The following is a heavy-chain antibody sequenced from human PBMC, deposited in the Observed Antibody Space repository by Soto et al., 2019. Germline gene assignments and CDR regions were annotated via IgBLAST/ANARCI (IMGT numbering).Heavy chain of an antibody. CDR1: GFTFSSYG. Sequence: GGSLRLSCAASGFTFSSYGMHWVRQAPGKGLEWVAVISYDGSNKYYADSVKGRFTISRDNSKNTLYLQMNSLRAEDTAVYYCAKVGGPGRNKYYFDYWGQGTLVTVSS. D-gene: IGHD3-16*01. V-gene: IGHV3-30*18. J-gene: IGHJ4*02. CDR2: ISYDGSNK. CDR3: AKVGGPGRNKYYFDY.